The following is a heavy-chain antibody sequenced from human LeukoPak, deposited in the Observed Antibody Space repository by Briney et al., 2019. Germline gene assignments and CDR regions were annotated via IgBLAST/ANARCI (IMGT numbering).Heavy chain of an antibody. D-gene: IGHD6-25*01. Sequence: GSLRLSCAASGFTFSSYSMNWVRQAPGKGLEWVSYISSSSSTIYYADSVKGRFTISRDNAKNSLYLQMNSLRAEDTALYYCVKDISSQTEVSATDYFDYWGQGTLVTVSS. CDR2: ISSSSSTI. CDR3: VKDISSQTEVSATDYFDY. V-gene: IGHV3-48*04. CDR1: GFTFSSYS. J-gene: IGHJ4*02.